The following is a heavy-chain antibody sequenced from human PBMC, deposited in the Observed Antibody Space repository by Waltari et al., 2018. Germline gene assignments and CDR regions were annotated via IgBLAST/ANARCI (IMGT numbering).Heavy chain of an antibody. V-gene: IGHV5-51*01. CDR2: SYRVDSDT. CDR1: GYSFTSYW. Sequence: EVQLVQSGAEVKKPGESLKISCKGSGYSFTSYWIGWVRKMPGQGLEWVGVSYRVDSDTRYSPSFQGQVTISAGKSISTAYLQWSSLKASDTAMYYCARSRGSSWYEFDYWGQGTLVTVSS. J-gene: IGHJ4*02. D-gene: IGHD6-13*01. CDR3: ARSRGSSWYEFDY.